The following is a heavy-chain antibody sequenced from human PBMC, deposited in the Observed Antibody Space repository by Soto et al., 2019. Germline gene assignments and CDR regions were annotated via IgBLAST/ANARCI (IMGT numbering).Heavy chain of an antibody. Sequence: QVQLVQSGAEVKEPGASVKVSCKASGYTFTDYRMHWVRQAPGQGLEWMGMINPSGGSTSYAQKFQGRATMTRDTSASTVCMELSRLRSEDTAVYYCARERGAWGQGTLVTVSS. CDR2: INPSGGST. V-gene: IGHV1-46*01. D-gene: IGHD1-26*01. CDR1: GYTFTDYR. CDR3: ARERGA. J-gene: IGHJ4*02.